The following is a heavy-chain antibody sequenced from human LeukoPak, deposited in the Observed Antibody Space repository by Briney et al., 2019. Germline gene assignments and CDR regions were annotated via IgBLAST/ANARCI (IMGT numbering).Heavy chain of an antibody. CDR3: ACEGGATEYYYYHMDV. J-gene: IGHJ6*03. CDR1: GASISSGGYS. V-gene: IGHV4-30-2*01. CDR2: IFHSGST. Sequence: SETLSLTCAVSGASISSGGYSWSWIRQPPGKGLEWIGYIFHSGSTYYNPSLKSRVTILVDRSKNQFSLKLSSVTAADTAVYYCACEGGATEYYYYHMDVWGKGTTVTVSS.